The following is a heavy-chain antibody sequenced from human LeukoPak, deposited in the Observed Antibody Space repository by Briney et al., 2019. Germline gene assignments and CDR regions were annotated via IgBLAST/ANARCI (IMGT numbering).Heavy chain of an antibody. D-gene: IGHD1-26*01. V-gene: IGHV3-23*01. CDR3: AKAAWELGYFQS. CDR2: ISGSSLST. J-gene: IGHJ1*01. Sequence: GGSLRLSCAASGLTFRGYVMSWVRQTPRKGLEWVSTISGSSLSTYYADSVKGRFTISRDNSNNTVYLQMNSLRAEDTAVYYCAKAAWELGYFQSWGQGTLVTVSS. CDR1: GLTFRGYV.